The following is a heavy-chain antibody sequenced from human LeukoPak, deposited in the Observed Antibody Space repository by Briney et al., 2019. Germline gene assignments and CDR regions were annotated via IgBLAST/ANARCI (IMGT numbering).Heavy chain of an antibody. CDR2: ISTSNGNT. Sequence: ASVKVSCKASGYTFSTYYMNWVRQAPGQGLEWMGTISTSNGNTNYAESFRGRVTMTRDTSTRTVYMELTSVTSEDTAVYYCVREACGGYFDYRGQGTQVTVSS. CDR3: VREACGGYFDY. J-gene: IGHJ4*02. V-gene: IGHV1-46*01. CDR1: GYTFSTYY. D-gene: IGHD3-16*01.